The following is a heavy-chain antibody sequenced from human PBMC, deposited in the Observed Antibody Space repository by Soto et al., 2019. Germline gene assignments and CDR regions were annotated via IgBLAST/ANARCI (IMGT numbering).Heavy chain of an antibody. CDR3: ARVGRTSWYELQH. CDR1: EFTLSSYW. CDR2: INTDGTTT. D-gene: IGHD6-13*01. V-gene: IGHV3-74*01. Sequence: RGSPRLSCAASEFTLSSYWMYWVRQAPGKGLVWVSHINTDGTTTYYADSVKGRFTISRDNAKNTLYLQMSSLRAEDTAVYYCARVGRTSWYELQHWGQGTLVTVSS. J-gene: IGHJ1*01.